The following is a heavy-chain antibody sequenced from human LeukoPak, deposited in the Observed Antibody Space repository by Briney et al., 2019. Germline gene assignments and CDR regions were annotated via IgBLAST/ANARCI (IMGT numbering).Heavy chain of an antibody. J-gene: IGHJ4*02. CDR3: ARESRLYYGSGSYWIDY. V-gene: IGHV3-7*01. CDR1: GFTFSSYW. Sequence: GGSLRLSCAASGFTFSSYWMSWVRQAPGKGLEWVANIKQDGSEKYYVDSVKGRFTISRDNAKNSLYLQMNSLRAEDTAVYYCARESRLYYGSGSYWIDYWGQETLVTVSS. D-gene: IGHD3-10*01. CDR2: IKQDGSEK.